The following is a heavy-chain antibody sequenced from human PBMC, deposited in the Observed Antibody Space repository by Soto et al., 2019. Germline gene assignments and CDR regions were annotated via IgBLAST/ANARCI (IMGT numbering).Heavy chain of an antibody. Sequence: ASVKVSCKASGYTFTSYYMHWVRQAPGQGLEWMGIINPSGGSTSYAQKFQGRVTMTRDTSTSTVYMELSSLRSEDTAVYYCARNAYYDILTGYYYYYYMDVWGKGTTVTVSS. CDR2: INPSGGST. CDR1: GYTFTSYY. D-gene: IGHD3-9*01. J-gene: IGHJ6*03. V-gene: IGHV1-46*03. CDR3: ARNAYYDILTGYYYYYYMDV.